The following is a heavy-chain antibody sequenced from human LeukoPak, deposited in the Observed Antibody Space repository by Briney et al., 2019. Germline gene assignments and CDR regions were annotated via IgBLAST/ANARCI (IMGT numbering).Heavy chain of an antibody. Sequence: HPGGSLRLSCAASGFTFSSYGMPWVRQAPGKGLEWVAVIWYDGSNKYYADSMKGRFTISRDNSKNTLYLQMNSLRAEDTAVYYCARDRVLLHAYYYGMDVWGQGTTVTVSS. CDR2: IWYDGSNK. V-gene: IGHV3-33*01. CDR3: ARDRVLLHAYYYGMDV. CDR1: GFTFSSYG. D-gene: IGHD3-16*01. J-gene: IGHJ6*02.